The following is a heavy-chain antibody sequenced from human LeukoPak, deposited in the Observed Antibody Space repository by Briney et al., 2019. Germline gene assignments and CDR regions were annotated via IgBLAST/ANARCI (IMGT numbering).Heavy chain of an antibody. CDR3: ARLTCSGGSCYDGY. J-gene: IGHJ4*02. CDR1: GGSFSGYY. V-gene: IGHV4-34*01. Sequence: SETLSLTCAVYGGSFSGYYWSWIRQPPGKGLEWIGEINHSGSTNYNPSLKSRVTISVDTSKNQFSLKLSSVTAADTAVYYCARLTCSGGSCYDGYWGQGTLVTVSS. D-gene: IGHD2-15*01. CDR2: INHSGST.